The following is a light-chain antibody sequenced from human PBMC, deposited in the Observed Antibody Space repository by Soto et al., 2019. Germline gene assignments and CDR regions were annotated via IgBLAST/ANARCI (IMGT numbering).Light chain of an antibody. CDR2: DVS. CDR3: SSYTSSSTRG. V-gene: IGLV2-14*01. CDR1: SSDVGCYNY. J-gene: IGLJ1*01. Sequence: QSALTQPASVSGSPGQSITISCTGTSSDVGCYNYVSWYQQHPGKAPKLMIYDVSNRPSGVSNRFSGSKSGNTASLTISGLQAEDEADYYCSSYTSSSTRGFGTGTKVTVL.